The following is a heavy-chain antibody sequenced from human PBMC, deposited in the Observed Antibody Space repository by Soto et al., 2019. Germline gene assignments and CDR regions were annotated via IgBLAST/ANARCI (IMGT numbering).Heavy chain of an antibody. CDR3: ARVGGGRGYSYGYLDY. CDR2: IYYSGST. J-gene: IGHJ4*02. Sequence: PSETLSLTCTVSGGSISSYYWSWIRQPPGKGLEWIGYIYYSGSTNYNPSLKSRVTISVDTSKNQFSLKLSSVTAADTAVYYCARVGGGRGYSYGYLDYRGQGTLVTVSS. D-gene: IGHD5-18*01. V-gene: IGHV4-59*01. CDR1: GGSISSYY.